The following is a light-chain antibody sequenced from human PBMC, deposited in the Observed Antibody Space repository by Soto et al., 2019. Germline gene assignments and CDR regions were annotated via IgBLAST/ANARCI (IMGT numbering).Light chain of an antibody. Sequence: DIQMTQSPSSLSASVGDRVTITCRASQGISNYLAWYQQKPGKVPRLLIFAASTLQSGAPSRFRGAGSETDFTLTINGLQPEDVATYYCQKYISAPWTFGQGTKVEIK. CDR1: QGISNY. CDR2: AAS. V-gene: IGKV1-27*01. J-gene: IGKJ1*01. CDR3: QKYISAPWT.